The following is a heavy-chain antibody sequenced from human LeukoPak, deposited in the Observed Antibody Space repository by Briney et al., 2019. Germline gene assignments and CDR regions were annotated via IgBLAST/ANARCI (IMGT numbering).Heavy chain of an antibody. D-gene: IGHD6-13*01. CDR3: AKDRRIVAVGPRRTIKNCLDP. CDR1: GFTFSNFA. CDR2: ISGSGGSV. J-gene: IGHJ5*02. V-gene: IGHV3-23*01. Sequence: PGGSLRLSYAASGFTFSNFAMSWVRQAPGKGLEWVSAISGSGGSVYYADSVKGRFTISRDNSKNTLYLQMKGLRAEDTAVYYCAKDRRIVAVGPRRTIKNCLDPWGQGTLVTVSS.